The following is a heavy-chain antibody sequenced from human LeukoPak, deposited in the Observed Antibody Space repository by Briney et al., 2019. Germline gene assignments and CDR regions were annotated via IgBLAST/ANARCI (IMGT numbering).Heavy chain of an antibody. Sequence: PSETLSLTCTVSGGSISSYYWSWIRQPPGKGLEWLGYIYYSGSTNYNPSLKSRVTISVDTSKNQFSLKLSSVTAADTAVYYCARGYYGSGSYPFDYWGQGTLVTVSS. J-gene: IGHJ4*02. CDR1: GGSISSYY. V-gene: IGHV4-59*01. CDR2: IYYSGST. D-gene: IGHD3-10*01. CDR3: ARGYYGSGSYPFDY.